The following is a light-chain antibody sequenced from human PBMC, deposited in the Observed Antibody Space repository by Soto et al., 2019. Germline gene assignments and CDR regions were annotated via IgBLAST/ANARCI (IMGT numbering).Light chain of an antibody. CDR3: GTDHGSGSNFVWI. CDR2: VGTDGIVG. V-gene: IGLV9-49*01. CDR1: SGYSNYK. Sequence: QLVLTQPPSASASLGASVTLTCTLSSGYSNYKVDWYQQRPGKGPRFMMRVGTDGIVGSKGDTIPDRFSVLGSGLNRYLTIKNIQEEDESDYHCGTDHGSGSNFVWIFGGGTQLTVL. J-gene: IGLJ2*01.